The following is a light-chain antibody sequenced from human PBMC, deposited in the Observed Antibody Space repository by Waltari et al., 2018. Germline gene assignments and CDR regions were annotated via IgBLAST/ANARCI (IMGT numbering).Light chain of an antibody. J-gene: IGKJ1*01. CDR2: RAS. CDR1: QSIGIY. CDR3: QKYESLPAT. Sequence: EIVLTQSSGTLSLSPGDRSTLSCRANQSIGIYLAWYQQKPGQAPRLLMYRASSRATGIPDRFSGSGSGTNFSLTISRLEPEDFAVYYCQKYESLPATFGQGTKVEIK. V-gene: IGKV3-20*01.